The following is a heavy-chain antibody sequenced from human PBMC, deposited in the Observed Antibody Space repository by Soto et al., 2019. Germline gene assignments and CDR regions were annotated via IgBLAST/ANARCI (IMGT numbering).Heavy chain of an antibody. CDR1: GGSFTGYY. V-gene: IGHV4-34*01. CDR2: INYRGST. CDR3: VRGQPHRITIFEVVIRSYDYGMDV. Sequence: SETLSLTCAVYGGSFTGYYWTWIRQTPGKGLKWIGEINYRGSTYYNPSLESRITMAVDTSKNQFSLKLSSVTAADTAVYFCVRGQPHRITIFEVVIRSYDYGMDVWGQGTTVTAP. D-gene: IGHD3-3*01. J-gene: IGHJ6*02.